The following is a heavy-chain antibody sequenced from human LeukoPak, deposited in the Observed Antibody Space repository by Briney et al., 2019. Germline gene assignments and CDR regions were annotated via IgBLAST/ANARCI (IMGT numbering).Heavy chain of an antibody. V-gene: IGHV1-69*04. CDR3: ARDGRMVRGDIYLDWFDP. D-gene: IGHD3-10*01. CDR1: GGTFSSYT. J-gene: IGHJ5*02. CDR2: IIPILGIA. Sequence: SVKVSCKASGGTFSSYTISWVRQAPGQGLEWMGRIIPILGIANYAQKFQGRVTITADESTSTAYMELSSLRSEDTAVYYCARDGRMVRGDIYLDWFDPWGQGTLVTVSS.